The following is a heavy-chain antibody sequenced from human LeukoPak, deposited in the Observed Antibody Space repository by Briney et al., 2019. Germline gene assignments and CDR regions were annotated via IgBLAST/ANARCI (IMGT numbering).Heavy chain of an antibody. CDR3: ARGSRTFGVVVVVATAGDAFDI. D-gene: IGHD2-15*01. V-gene: IGHV4-38-2*02. J-gene: IGHJ3*02. CDR1: GYSISSGYY. CDR2: IHHTGST. Sequence: SETLSLTCTVSGYSISSGYYWGWIRQPPGKGLEWIGSIHHTGSTYYNPSLKSRVAISVDTPKTQFSLKLSSVAAADTAVYYCARGSRTFGVVVVVATAGDAFDIWGQGTMVTVSS.